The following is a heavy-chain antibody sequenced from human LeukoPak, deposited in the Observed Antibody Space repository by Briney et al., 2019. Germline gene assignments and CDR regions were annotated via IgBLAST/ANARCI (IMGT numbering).Heavy chain of an antibody. CDR2: ISGSGGST. V-gene: IGHV3-23*01. J-gene: IGHJ4*02. D-gene: IGHD2-15*01. CDR3: AKSPLVVVAELYYFDY. Sequence: HPGGSLRLSCAASGFTFSSYAMSWVRQAPGKGLEWVSAISGSGGSTYYADSVKGRFTISRDNSKNTLYLQMNSLRAGDTAVYYCAKSPLVVVAELYYFDYWGQGTLVTVSS. CDR1: GFTFSSYA.